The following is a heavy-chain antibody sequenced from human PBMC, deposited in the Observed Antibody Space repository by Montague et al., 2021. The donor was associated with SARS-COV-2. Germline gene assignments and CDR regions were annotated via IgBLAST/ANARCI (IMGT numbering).Heavy chain of an antibody. CDR3: ARYAMYYGPSNWFDS. J-gene: IGHJ5*01. Sequence: SETLSLTCTVSGGSISGYYWSWIRQPPGKGLEWIGYMYSGGRSNHNPSLKSRVTISVDTSKNLFSLKLNSVTAADTAVYYCARYAMYYGPSNWFDSWGQGTLVTVYS. CDR2: MYSGGRS. D-gene: IGHD3-10*01. CDR1: GGSISGYY. V-gene: IGHV4-59*01.